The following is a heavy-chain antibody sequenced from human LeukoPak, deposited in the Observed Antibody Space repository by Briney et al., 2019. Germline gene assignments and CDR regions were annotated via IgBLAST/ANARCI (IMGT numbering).Heavy chain of an antibody. CDR1: GGSISSYY. CDR3: ASSYYDSSGYFLSSPYYYYYYGMDV. D-gene: IGHD3-22*01. Sequence: SETLSLTCTVSGGSISSYYWSWIRQPPGKGLEWIGYIYYSGSTNYDPSLKSRVTISVDTSKNQFSLKLSSVTAADTAVYYCASSYYDSSGYFLSSPYYYYYYGMDVWGQGTTVTVSS. V-gene: IGHV4-59*08. J-gene: IGHJ6*02. CDR2: IYYSGST.